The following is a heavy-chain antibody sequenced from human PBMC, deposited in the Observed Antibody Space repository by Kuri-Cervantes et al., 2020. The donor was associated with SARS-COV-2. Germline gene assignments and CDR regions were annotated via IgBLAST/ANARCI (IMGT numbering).Heavy chain of an antibody. J-gene: IGHJ6*02. V-gene: IGHV1-18*04. Sequence: ASVKVSCKASGYTFTTYGITWVRQAPGQGLEWMGWISTYNANADYAQKLQGRVTMTTDTSTSIAYMELRSLRSDDTAIYYCAGGFDYGDYTYYYGMDVWGQGTTVTVSS. D-gene: IGHD4-17*01. CDR2: ISTYNANA. CDR3: AGGFDYGDYTYYYGMDV. CDR1: GYTFTTYG.